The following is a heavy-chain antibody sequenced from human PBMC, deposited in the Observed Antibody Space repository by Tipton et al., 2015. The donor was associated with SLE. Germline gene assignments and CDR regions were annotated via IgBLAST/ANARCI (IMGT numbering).Heavy chain of an antibody. CDR2: IKQDGSDK. V-gene: IGHV3-7*03. CDR1: GFTFSSYW. Sequence: SLRLSCAASGFTFSSYWMSWVRQAPGKGLEWVANIKQDGSDKYYVDSVKGRFTISRDNAKNSLFLQMNSLRAEDTAVYYCARYSIAAAGTGKYFDYWGQGTLVTVSS. D-gene: IGHD6-13*01. CDR3: ARYSIAAAGTGKYFDY. J-gene: IGHJ4*02.